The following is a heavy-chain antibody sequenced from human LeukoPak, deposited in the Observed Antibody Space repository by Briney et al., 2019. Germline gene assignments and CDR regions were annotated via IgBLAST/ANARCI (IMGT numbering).Heavy chain of an antibody. J-gene: IGHJ4*02. Sequence: GESLKISCKTSGYSFTIYWIGWVRQMPGKGLEWMGIIYPDDSDTRYSPSFQGQVTISADKSISTAYLQWSSLKASDTAIYYCARPTADWSGSYYYWGQGTLVTVSS. CDR2: IYPDDSDT. CDR1: GYSFTIYW. D-gene: IGHD1-26*01. CDR3: ARPTADWSGSYYY. V-gene: IGHV5-51*01.